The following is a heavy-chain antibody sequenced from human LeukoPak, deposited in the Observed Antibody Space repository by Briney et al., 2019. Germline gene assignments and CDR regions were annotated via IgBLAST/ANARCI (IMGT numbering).Heavy chain of an antibody. CDR2: INHSGST. CDR3: ASFSLVGSYYWFDP. Sequence: SETLSLTCAVYGGSFSGYYWSWIRQPPGKGLEWIGEINHSGSTNYNPSLKSRVTISVDTSKNQFSLKLSSVTAADTAVYYCASFSLVGSYYWFDPWGQGTLVTVSS. J-gene: IGHJ5*02. D-gene: IGHD1-26*01. V-gene: IGHV4-34*01. CDR1: GGSFSGYY.